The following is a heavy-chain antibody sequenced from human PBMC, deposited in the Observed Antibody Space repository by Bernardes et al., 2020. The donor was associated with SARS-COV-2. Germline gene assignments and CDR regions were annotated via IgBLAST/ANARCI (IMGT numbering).Heavy chain of an antibody. Sequence: ASVKVSCKASGYTFTGYYMHWVRQAPGQGLEWMGWINPNSGGTNYAQKFQGWVTMTRDTSISTAYMELSNLRVEDTAVYYCARDRGMDGYSLYDYWGPGTLVTVSS. CDR3: ARDRGMDGYSLYDY. CDR1: GYTFTGYY. D-gene: IGHD5-18*01. CDR2: INPNSGGT. J-gene: IGHJ4*02. V-gene: IGHV1-2*04.